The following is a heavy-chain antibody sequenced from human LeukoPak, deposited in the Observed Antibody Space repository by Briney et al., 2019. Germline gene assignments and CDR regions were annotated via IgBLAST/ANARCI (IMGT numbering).Heavy chain of an antibody. CDR1: GFTFSSYS. CDR3: ARGNTIFGVVIRMDNWFDP. V-gene: IGHV3-48*04. Sequence: GGSLRLSCAASGFTFSSYSMNWVRQAPGKGLEWVSYISSSSSTIYYADSVKGRFTISRDNAKNSLYLQMNSLRSEDTAVYYCARGNTIFGVVIRMDNWFDPWGQGTLVTVSS. J-gene: IGHJ5*02. CDR2: ISSSSSTI. D-gene: IGHD3-3*01.